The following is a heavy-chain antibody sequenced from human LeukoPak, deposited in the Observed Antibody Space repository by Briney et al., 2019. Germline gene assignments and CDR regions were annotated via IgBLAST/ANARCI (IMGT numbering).Heavy chain of an antibody. CDR2: IRSNGDTT. CDR1: GFTFSSLA. V-gene: IGHV3-23*01. Sequence: GGSVRLSYTASGFTFSSLAMTWVRQAPGKGLEWVSTIRSNGDTTYNADSVKGRFTISRDNSKNTLYLELNSLRVEDTATFYCAKGQELDDGVFDSWGQGTLVTVSS. CDR3: AKGQELDDGVFDS. D-gene: IGHD1-1*01. J-gene: IGHJ4*02.